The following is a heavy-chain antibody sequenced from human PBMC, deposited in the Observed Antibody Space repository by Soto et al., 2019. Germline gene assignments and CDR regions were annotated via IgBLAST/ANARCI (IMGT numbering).Heavy chain of an antibody. CDR2: IWYDGSNK. J-gene: IGHJ4*02. V-gene: IGHV3-33*01. D-gene: IGHD4-17*01. CDR3: ARVDDYGDYGPYYLDY. Sequence: GGSLRLSCAASGFTFSSYGMHWVRQAPGKGLEWVAVIWYDGSNKYYADSVKGRFTISRDNSKNTLYLQMSSLRAEDTAVYYCARVDDYGDYGPYYLDYWGKGTLVTVSS. CDR1: GFTFSSYG.